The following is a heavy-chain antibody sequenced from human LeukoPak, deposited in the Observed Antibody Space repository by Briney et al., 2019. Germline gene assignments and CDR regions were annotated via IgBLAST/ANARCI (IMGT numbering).Heavy chain of an antibody. J-gene: IGHJ3*02. D-gene: IGHD6-13*01. Sequence: PSETLSLTCTVSGGSISSYYWSWIRQPAGKGLEWIERIYTSGSTNYNPSLKSRVTMSVDTSKNQFSLKLSSVTAADTAVYYCAREGDDNSSSWYSRRLNAFDIWGQGTMVTVSS. CDR1: GGSISSYY. CDR2: IYTSGST. CDR3: AREGDDNSSSWYSRRLNAFDI. V-gene: IGHV4-4*07.